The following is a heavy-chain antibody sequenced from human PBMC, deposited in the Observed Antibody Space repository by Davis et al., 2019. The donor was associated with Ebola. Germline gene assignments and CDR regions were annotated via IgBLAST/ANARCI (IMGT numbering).Heavy chain of an antibody. CDR3: AREGSGGSSSSSRGDY. J-gene: IGHJ4*02. CDR1: GYTFTGYY. Sequence: ASVKVSCKASGYTFTGYYMHWVRQAPGQGLEWMGIINPSGCSTSYTQKFQGRVTMTRDTSTSTVYMELSSLRSEDTAVYYCAREGSGGSSSSSRGDYWGQGTLVTVSS. V-gene: IGHV1-46*01. D-gene: IGHD6-6*01. CDR2: INPSGCST.